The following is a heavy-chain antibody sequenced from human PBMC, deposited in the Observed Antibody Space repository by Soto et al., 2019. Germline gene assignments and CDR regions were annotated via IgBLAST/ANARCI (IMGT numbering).Heavy chain of an antibody. J-gene: IGHJ5*01. CDR2: INQDGSEQ. CDR1: GFSFSMYW. V-gene: IGHV3-7*01. Sequence: GGSLRLSCAASGFSFSMYWMTWVRQAPGKGLEWVANINQDGSEQYSVDSVKGRFTVSRDNAKNSLYLQMTSLRAEDTAVYYCARGSGGLDSWGQGTPVTVSS. CDR3: ARGSGGLDS.